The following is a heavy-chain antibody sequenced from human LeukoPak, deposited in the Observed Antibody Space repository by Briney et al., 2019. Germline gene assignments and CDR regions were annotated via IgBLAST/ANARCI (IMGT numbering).Heavy chain of an antibody. CDR3: ARDSGAASSGGFDY. CDR2: IYSGGST. D-gene: IGHD1-26*01. CDR1: GFTVSSNY. J-gene: IGHJ4*02. Sequence: PGGSLRLSCAASGFTVSSNYMSWVRQAPGKGLEWVSVIYSGGSTYYADSVKGRFTISRDNSKNTLYLQMNSLRAEDTAVYYCARDSGAASSGGFDYWGQGTLVTVSS. V-gene: IGHV3-53*01.